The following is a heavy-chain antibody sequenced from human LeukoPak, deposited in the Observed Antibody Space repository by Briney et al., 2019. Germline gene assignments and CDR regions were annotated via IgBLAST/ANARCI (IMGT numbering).Heavy chain of an antibody. V-gene: IGHV3-7*01. D-gene: IGHD6-13*01. CDR2: VKQDGTEK. CDR3: ARAGGTSWADY. J-gene: IGHJ4*02. CDR1: GFTFRDYW. Sequence: GGSLRLSCEASGFTFRDYWMTWARQAPGEGLEWVANVKQDGTEKFYVDSVKGRFTISRDNGKNSLYLQMNSLRVEDTAIYYCARAGGTSWADYWGQGTLVTVSS.